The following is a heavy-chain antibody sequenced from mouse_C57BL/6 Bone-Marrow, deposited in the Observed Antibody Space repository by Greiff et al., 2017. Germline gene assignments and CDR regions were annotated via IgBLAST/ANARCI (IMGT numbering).Heavy chain of an antibody. J-gene: IGHJ4*01. CDR3: AREGSTMVPYDMDY. V-gene: IGHV1-69*01. CDR2: IDPSDSYT. CDR1: GYTFTSYW. Sequence: QVQLQQPGAELVMPGASVKLSCKASGYTFTSYWMHWVKQRPGKGLEWIGEIDPSDSYTNYNQQFKGQSTLTVDKSSSTAYMQLSSLTSEDSAVYYSAREGSTMVPYDMDYWGQGTALTVSS. D-gene: IGHD2-2*01.